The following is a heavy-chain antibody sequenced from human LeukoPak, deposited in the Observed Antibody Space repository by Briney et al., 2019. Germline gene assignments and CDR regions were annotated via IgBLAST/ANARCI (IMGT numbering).Heavy chain of an antibody. CDR2: ISYDGTNK. D-gene: IGHD1-1*01. Sequence: GGSLRLSCTASGFTFSRYWMSWVRQAPGKGLEWVAVISYDGTNKYYADSVKGRFTISRDNSKNTLYLQMNSLTAEDTAIFYCAKATGTLTNWGQGILVTVSS. J-gene: IGHJ4*02. CDR3: AKATGTLTN. CDR1: GFTFSRYW. V-gene: IGHV3-30*18.